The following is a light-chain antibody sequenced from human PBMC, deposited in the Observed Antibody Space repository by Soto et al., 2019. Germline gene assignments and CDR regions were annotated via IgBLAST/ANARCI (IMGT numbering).Light chain of an antibody. V-gene: IGLV1-51*01. CDR1: SSNIGHNS. J-gene: IGLJ3*02. CDR3: GTWDNSLSAGV. Sequence: QSVLTQPPSVSAAPGQKVTISCSGSSSNIGHNSVSWYQQVPGTAPKLLIYDNNRRPSGIPDRFSGSKSGTSATLGITGLQTGDEADYYCGTWDNSLSAGVFGGGTKVTVL. CDR2: DNN.